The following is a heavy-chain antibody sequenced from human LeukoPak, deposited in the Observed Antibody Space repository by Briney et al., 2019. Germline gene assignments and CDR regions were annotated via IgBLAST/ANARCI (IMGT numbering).Heavy chain of an antibody. CDR3: ARSGVTLGWGNFDN. V-gene: IGHV4-59*08. J-gene: IGHJ4*02. CDR2: INYSGST. CDR1: GGSISSNY. Sequence: SETLSLTCTVSGGSISSNYWSWIRQPPGKGLEWIAYINYSGSTNYKSSLKSRVTISVDTSKNQFSLKLSSVTTADTAVYYCARSGVTLGWGNFDNWGQGTLGTVSP. D-gene: IGHD4-23*01.